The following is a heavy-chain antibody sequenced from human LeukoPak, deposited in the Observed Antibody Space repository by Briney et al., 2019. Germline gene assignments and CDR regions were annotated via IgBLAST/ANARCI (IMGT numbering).Heavy chain of an antibody. D-gene: IGHD6-19*01. CDR3: ARREYSSDWYYFDY. Sequence: GESLQISCKGSGYSFTRYWIGWVRQMPGKGLEWMGIIYPGDSDSRYSPSFQGQVTISADKSISTAYLQWSSLKASDTAMYYCARREYSSDWYYFDYWGQGTLVTVSS. CDR2: IYPGDSDS. J-gene: IGHJ4*02. V-gene: IGHV5-51*01. CDR1: GYSFTRYW.